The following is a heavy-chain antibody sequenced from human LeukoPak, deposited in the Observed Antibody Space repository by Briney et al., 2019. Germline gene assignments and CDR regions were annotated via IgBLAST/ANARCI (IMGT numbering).Heavy chain of an antibody. CDR1: GFTFSNYW. CDR2: IKQDGSEK. D-gene: IGHD6-19*01. J-gene: IGHJ6*02. Sequence: PGGSLRLSCAVSGFTFSNYWMNWVRQAPGKGLEWVANIKQDGSEKYYVGSVKGRFTISRDNAKNSLYLQMNSLRAEDTAVYYCARVKRYSSGWYSPYYYYGMDVWGQGTTVTVSS. CDR3: ARVKRYSSGWYSPYYYYGMDV. V-gene: IGHV3-7*05.